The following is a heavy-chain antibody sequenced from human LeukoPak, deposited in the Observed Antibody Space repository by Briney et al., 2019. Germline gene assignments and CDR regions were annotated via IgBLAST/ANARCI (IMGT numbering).Heavy chain of an antibody. V-gene: IGHV3-30*02. CDR3: ASLWFGELFGFDY. CDR1: GFTFSSYG. J-gene: IGHJ4*02. CDR2: IRYDGSNK. D-gene: IGHD3-10*01. Sequence: GVSLRLSCAASGFTFSSYGTHWVRQAPGKGLEWVAFIRYDGSNKYYADSVKGRFTISRDNSKNTLYLQMNSLRAEDTAVYYCASLWFGELFGFDYWGQGTLVTVSS.